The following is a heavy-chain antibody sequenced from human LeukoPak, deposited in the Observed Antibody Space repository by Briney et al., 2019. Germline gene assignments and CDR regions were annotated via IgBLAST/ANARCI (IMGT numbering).Heavy chain of an antibody. CDR3: ARGTVTTDYYGMDV. Sequence: SETLSLTCTVSGGSISSGGYYWSWIRQHPGKGLEWIGYIYYSGSTYYNPSLKSRVTISVDTSKNQLSLKLSSVTAADTAVYYCARGTVTTDYYGMDVWGQGTTVTVSS. CDR2: IYYSGST. D-gene: IGHD4-11*01. J-gene: IGHJ6*02. V-gene: IGHV4-31*03. CDR1: GGSISSGGYY.